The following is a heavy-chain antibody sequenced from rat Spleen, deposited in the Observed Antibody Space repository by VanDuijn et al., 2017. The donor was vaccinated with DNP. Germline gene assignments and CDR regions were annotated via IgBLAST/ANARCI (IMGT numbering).Heavy chain of an antibody. CDR1: GFTFSNYG. CDR3: ARHYSGSYVMDA. D-gene: IGHD4-3*01. CDR2: IIFDGSST. Sequence: EVQLVESGGGFVQPGGSLKLSCSASGFTFSNYGMAWVRQPPPQGLEWVAPIIFDGSSTYYRDSVKGRFTISRDNAQSTLYLQMDSLRSEDTATYYCARHYSGSYVMDAWGQGASVTVSS. J-gene: IGHJ4*01. V-gene: IGHV5-29*01.